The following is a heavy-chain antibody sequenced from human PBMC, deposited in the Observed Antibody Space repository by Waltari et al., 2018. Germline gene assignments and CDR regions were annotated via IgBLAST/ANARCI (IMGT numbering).Heavy chain of an antibody. CDR3: ANEGGDAFDT. J-gene: IGHJ3*02. V-gene: IGHV3-23*01. D-gene: IGHD1-26*01. CDR2: MCVDGRST. CDR1: GFTFRKNA. Sequence: EVQLLQSGGGLVQPGGSLRLSCVGSGFTFRKNAMSWVRQVPGRGLGVVSTMCVDGRSTFYPDSEKGRFTISKDNSMSTLYLQMTRLRAEDTAVYYCANEGGDAFDTWGQGAMVTVSS.